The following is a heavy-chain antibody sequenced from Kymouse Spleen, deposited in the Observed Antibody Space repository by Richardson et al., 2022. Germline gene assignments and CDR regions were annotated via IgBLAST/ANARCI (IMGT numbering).Heavy chain of an antibody. CDR2: INHSGST. J-gene: IGHJ4*02. Sequence: QVQLQQWGAGLLKPSETLSLTCAVYGGSFSGYYWSWIRQPPGKGLEWIGEINHSGSTNYNPSLKSRVTISVDTSKNQFSLKLSSVTAADTAVYYCARGDTMVRGVIIKPNPLFDYWGQGTLVTVSS. CDR3: ARGDTMVRGVIIKPNPLFDY. V-gene: IGHV4-34*01. D-gene: IGHD3-10*01. CDR1: GGSFSGYY.